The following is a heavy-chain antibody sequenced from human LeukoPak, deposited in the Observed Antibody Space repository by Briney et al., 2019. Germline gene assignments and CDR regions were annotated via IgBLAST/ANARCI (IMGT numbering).Heavy chain of an antibody. CDR2: INHSGST. CDR3: ARGYSNPPVLQFDY. D-gene: IGHD4-11*01. CDR1: GGSFSGYY. J-gene: IGHJ4*02. V-gene: IGHV4-34*01. Sequence: SETLSLTCAVYGGSFSGYYWSWIRQPPGKGLEWIGEINHSGSTNYNPSLKSRVTISVDTSKNQFSLKLSSVTAADTAVYYCARGYSNPPVLQFDYWGQGTLVTVSS.